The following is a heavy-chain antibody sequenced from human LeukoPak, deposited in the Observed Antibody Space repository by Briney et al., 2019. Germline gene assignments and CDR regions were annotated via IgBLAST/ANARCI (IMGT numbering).Heavy chain of an antibody. Sequence: ASVKVSCKASGYTFTSYDINWVRQATGPGLEWMGWMNPNSGNTGYAQKFQGRVTITRNTSIGTAYMELSSLRSEDTAVYYCARAYSSGYSHDAFDIWGQGTMVTVSS. CDR3: ARAYSSGYSHDAFDI. V-gene: IGHV1-8*03. D-gene: IGHD3-22*01. CDR1: GYTFTSYD. CDR2: MNPNSGNT. J-gene: IGHJ3*02.